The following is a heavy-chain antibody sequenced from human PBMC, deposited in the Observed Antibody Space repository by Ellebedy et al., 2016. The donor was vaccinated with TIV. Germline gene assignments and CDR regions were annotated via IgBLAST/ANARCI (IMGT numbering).Heavy chain of an antibody. V-gene: IGHV3-48*01. CDR1: GFTFSSYS. J-gene: IGHJ6*02. D-gene: IGHD1-26*01. CDR3: ARGMSFGYSMDV. CDR2: ITSSSNTI. Sequence: GESLKISCAASGFTFSSYSMNWVRQAPGKGLEWVSYITSSSNTIYYADSVKGRFTISRDKAKNSLYLQMNSLRAEATAVYYCARGMSFGYSMDVWGQGTTVTVSS.